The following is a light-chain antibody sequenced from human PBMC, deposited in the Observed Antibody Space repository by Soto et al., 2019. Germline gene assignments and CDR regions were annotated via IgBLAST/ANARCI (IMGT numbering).Light chain of an antibody. J-gene: IGLJ2*01. CDR3: SSYTSSSTVV. V-gene: IGLV2-14*01. CDR1: SSDVGGYNY. Sequence: QSALTQPASVSGSPGQSITISCTRTSSDVGGYNYVSWYQQHPGKAPKLMIYDVSNRPSGVSNRFSGSKSGNTASLTISGLQDADEADYYCSSYTSSSTVVFGGGTKLTVL. CDR2: DVS.